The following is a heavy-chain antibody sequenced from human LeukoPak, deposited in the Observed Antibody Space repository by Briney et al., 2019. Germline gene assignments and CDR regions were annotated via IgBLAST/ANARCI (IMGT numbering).Heavy chain of an antibody. D-gene: IGHD6-19*01. CDR3: AKGGSFAVAGPDYGMDV. J-gene: IGHJ6*02. CDR2: IDIDGSTT. CDR1: GFTFSNSL. Sequence: TGGSLRLSCAASGFTFSNSLMHWVRQVPGKGLVWVARIDIDGSTTHYADSVKGRFTISRDNAKNTLYLQMNSLRAEDTALYYCAKGGSFAVAGPDYGMDVWGQGTTVTVSS. V-gene: IGHV3-74*01.